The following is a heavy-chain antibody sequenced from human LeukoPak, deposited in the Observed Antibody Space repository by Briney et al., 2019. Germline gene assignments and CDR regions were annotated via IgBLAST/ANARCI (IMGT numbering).Heavy chain of an antibody. CDR2: IRYDGSNK. D-gene: IGHD6-19*01. CDR1: GFTFSSYA. CDR3: ARGYSSGWYSVDY. J-gene: IGHJ4*02. Sequence: GGSLRLSCAASGFTFSSYAMHWVRQAPGKGLEWVAFIRYDGSNKYYADSVKGRFTISRDNSKNTLYLQMNSLRAEDTAVYYCARGYSSGWYSVDYWGQGTLVTVSS. V-gene: IGHV3-30*02.